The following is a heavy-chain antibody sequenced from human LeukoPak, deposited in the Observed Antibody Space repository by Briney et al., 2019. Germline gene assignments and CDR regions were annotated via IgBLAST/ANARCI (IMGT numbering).Heavy chain of an antibody. CDR2: ISGSGGST. Sequence: PGGSLRLSCAASGFTFSSYGMSRVRQAPGKGLEWVSAISGSGGSTYYADSVKGRFTISRDNSKNTLYLQMNSLRAEDTAVYYCARAMAAAGAFDYWGQGTLVTVSS. D-gene: IGHD6-13*01. J-gene: IGHJ4*02. CDR1: GFTFSSYG. CDR3: ARAMAAAGAFDY. V-gene: IGHV3-23*01.